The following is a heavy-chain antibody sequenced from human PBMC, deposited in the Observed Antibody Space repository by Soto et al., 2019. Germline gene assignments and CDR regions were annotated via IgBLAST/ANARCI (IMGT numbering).Heavy chain of an antibody. J-gene: IGHJ4*02. CDR3: ARGGSGYVWFNEF. CDR1: GGIFSSYA. V-gene: IGHV1-69*01. CDR2: IIPIFGTA. D-gene: IGHD3-22*01. Sequence: QEQLVQSGAEVKKPGSSVKVSCKASGGIFSSYAISWVRQAPGQGLEWMGGIIPIFGTANYAQKFQGRVTITADESTNTDYMDRSSLKSEDTAIYYCARGGSGYVWFNEFWGQGTLVTVSS.